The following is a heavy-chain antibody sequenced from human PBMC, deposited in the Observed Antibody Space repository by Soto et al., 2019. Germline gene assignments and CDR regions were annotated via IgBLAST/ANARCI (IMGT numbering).Heavy chain of an antibody. Sequence: SETLSLTCAVYGGSFSGYYWSWIRQPPGKGLEWIREINHSGSTNYNPSLKSRVTISVDTSKNQFSLKLSSVTAADTAVYYCARGYGDYNYYYMDVWGKGTTVT. CDR3: ARGYGDYNYYYMDV. CDR1: GGSFSGYY. V-gene: IGHV4-34*01. D-gene: IGHD4-17*01. J-gene: IGHJ6*03. CDR2: INHSGST.